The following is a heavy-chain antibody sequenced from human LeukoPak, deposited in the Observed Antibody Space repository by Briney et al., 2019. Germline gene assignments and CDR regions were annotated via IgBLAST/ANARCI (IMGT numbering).Heavy chain of an antibody. V-gene: IGHV3-30*03. D-gene: IGHD6-6*01. J-gene: IGHJ1*01. CDR3: PREQFEYSSSSVLGYFQH. Sequence: GGSLRLSCAASGFTFSSYSMNWVRQAPGKGLEWVAVISYDGSDKYYADSVKGRFTLSRDNSKNTLYLQMNSLRAEDTAVYYCPREQFEYSSSSVLGYFQHWGQGTLVTVSS. CDR2: ISYDGSDK. CDR1: GFTFSSYS.